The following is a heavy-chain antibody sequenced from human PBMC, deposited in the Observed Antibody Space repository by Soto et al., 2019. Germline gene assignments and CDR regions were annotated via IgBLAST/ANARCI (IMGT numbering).Heavy chain of an antibody. CDR3: VMTDFWSGYYTGRLGSNWFDP. V-gene: IGHV3-23*01. D-gene: IGHD3-3*01. J-gene: IGHJ5*02. CDR1: GFTFSSYA. Sequence: PGGSLRLSCAASGFTFSSYAMSWVRQAPGKGLEWVSAISGSGGSTYYADSVKGRFTISRDNSKNTLYLQMNSLRAEDTAVYYCVMTDFWSGYYTGRLGSNWFDPWGQGTLVTVSS. CDR2: ISGSGGST.